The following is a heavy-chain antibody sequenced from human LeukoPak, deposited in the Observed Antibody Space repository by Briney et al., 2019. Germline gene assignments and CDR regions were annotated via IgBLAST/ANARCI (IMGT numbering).Heavy chain of an antibody. CDR2: ISYDGSNK. J-gene: IGHJ4*02. Sequence: GGSLRLSCAASGFTFSSYGMHWVRQAPGKGLEWVAVISYDGSNKYYADSVKGRFTISRDNSKNTLYLQMNSLRAEDTAVYYCAKGFADSSGWIHPLLGDYWGQGTLVTVSS. CDR3: AKGFADSSGWIHPLLGDY. D-gene: IGHD6-19*01. CDR1: GFTFSSYG. V-gene: IGHV3-30*18.